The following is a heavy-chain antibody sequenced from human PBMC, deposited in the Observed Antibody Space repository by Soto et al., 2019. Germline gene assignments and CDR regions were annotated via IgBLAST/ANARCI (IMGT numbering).Heavy chain of an antibody. D-gene: IGHD1-1*01. CDR1: GYTFTIYA. Sequence: ASVKVSCKASGYTFTIYAMHWVRQAPGQRLEWMGWINAGNGNTKYSQKFQGRVTITRDTSASTAYMELSSLRSEDTAVYYCARDGLPLGRPGYYYYYMDVWGKGTTVTVSS. CDR2: INAGNGNT. CDR3: ARDGLPLGRPGYYYYYMDV. J-gene: IGHJ6*03. V-gene: IGHV1-3*01.